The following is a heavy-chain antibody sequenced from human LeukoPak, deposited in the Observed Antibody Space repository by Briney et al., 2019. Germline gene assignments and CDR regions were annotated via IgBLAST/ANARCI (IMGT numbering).Heavy chain of an antibody. Sequence: PGGSLRLSCAASGCTFSSYAMSWVRQAPAKGLEWVSSISGNGGSTYYAVSVQGRFTISRDNSKNTLYLQMNSLKVEDTAVYYCAKNRWAARIIIDAFDIWGQGTMVTVSS. CDR3: AKNRWAARIIIDAFDI. V-gene: IGHV3-23*01. J-gene: IGHJ3*02. CDR1: GCTFSSYA. D-gene: IGHD6-6*01. CDR2: ISGNGGST.